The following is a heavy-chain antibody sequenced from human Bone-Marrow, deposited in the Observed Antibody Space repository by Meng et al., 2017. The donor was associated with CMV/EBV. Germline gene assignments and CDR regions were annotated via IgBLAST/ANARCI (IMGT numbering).Heavy chain of an antibody. D-gene: IGHD2-2*01. V-gene: IGHV1-2*02. Sequence: ASVKVSCKASGYTFTGYYMHWVRQAPGQGLEWMGWINPNSGGTNYAQKFQGRVTMTRDTSISTAYMELSRLRSDDTAVYYCARDRYCSSTSCYFGFGYWGQGTLVTFSS. CDR1: GYTFTGYY. CDR2: INPNSGGT. CDR3: ARDRYCSSTSCYFGFGY. J-gene: IGHJ4*02.